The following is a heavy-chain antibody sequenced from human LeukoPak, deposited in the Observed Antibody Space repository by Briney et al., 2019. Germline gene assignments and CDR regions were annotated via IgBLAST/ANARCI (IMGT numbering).Heavy chain of an antibody. J-gene: IGHJ5*02. CDR2: IYYSGNT. D-gene: IGHD2-2*01. Sequence: PSETLSLTCTVSGGSISSSSYYWGWIRQPPGKGLEWIGGIYYSGNTYYNPSLKSRVTISVDTSKNQFSLNLSSVTAADTAVYYCARDPGVVDHNWFDPWGQGTLVTVSS. V-gene: IGHV4-39*07. CDR3: ARDPGVVDHNWFDP. CDR1: GGSISSSSYY.